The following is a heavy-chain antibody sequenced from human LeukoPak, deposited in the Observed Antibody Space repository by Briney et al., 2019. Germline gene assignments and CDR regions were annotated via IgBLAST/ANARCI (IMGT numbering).Heavy chain of an antibody. CDR3: ARGGERYCSSTSCYNWFDP. CDR1: GYTFTSYY. D-gene: IGHD2-2*01. V-gene: IGHV1-46*01. CDR2: INPSGGST. Sequence: ASVKVSCKASGYTFTSYYMHWVRQAPGQGLEWMGIINPSGGSTSYAQKFQGRVTMTRDTSVSTAYMELSRLRSDDTAVYYCARGGERYCSSTSCYNWFDPWGQGTLVTVSS. J-gene: IGHJ5*02.